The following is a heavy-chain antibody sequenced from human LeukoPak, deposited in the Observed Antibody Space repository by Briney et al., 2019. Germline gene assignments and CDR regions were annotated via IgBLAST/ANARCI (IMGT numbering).Heavy chain of an antibody. D-gene: IGHD4-17*01. CDR1: GGSINNYY. V-gene: IGHV4-59*01. J-gene: IGHJ4*02. CDR2: IYYSGST. Sequence: PSETLSLTCTVSGGSINNYYWTWIRQPPGKGLEWIGYIYYSGSTNYNPSLKSRVTISVDTSKNQFSLKLGSVTAADTAVYYCARVDYTVSPPYYFDYWGQGTLVTVSS. CDR3: ARVDYTVSPPYYFDY.